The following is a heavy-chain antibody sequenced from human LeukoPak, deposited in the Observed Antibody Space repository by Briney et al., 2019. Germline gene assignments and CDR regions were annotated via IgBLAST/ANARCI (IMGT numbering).Heavy chain of an antibody. CDR3: ARVVEVGATHHFDY. CDR1: GGSVSSTTYY. V-gene: IGHV4-39*07. D-gene: IGHD1-26*01. Sequence: TSETLSLTCTVSGGSVSSTTYYWSWIRQPPGKGLEWIASINYSGSTYYNPSLKSRVTISVDTSENQFSLKLSSVTAADTAVYYCARVVEVGATHHFDYWGQGTLVTVSS. CDR2: INYSGST. J-gene: IGHJ4*02.